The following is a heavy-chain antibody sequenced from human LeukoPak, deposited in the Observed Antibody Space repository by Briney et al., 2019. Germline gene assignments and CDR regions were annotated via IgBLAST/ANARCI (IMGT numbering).Heavy chain of an antibody. CDR2: ISGSGVNT. V-gene: IGHV3-23*01. CDR3: AKDVRVGGGGMDV. J-gene: IGHJ6*02. CDR1: RFTPSNYA. Sequence: GGSLRHSPAAPRFTPSNYAINWVCPAPGKGLEWVSLISGSGVNTYYADSVKGRFTISRDTSKNTVSLQMNSLRGEDTTVYYCAKDVRVGGGGMDVWGQGTPVTVSS. D-gene: IGHD1-26*01.